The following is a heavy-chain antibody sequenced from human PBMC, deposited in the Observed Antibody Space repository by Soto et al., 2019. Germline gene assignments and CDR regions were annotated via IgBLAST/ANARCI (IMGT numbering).Heavy chain of an antibody. CDR1: GFTFSSYG. D-gene: IGHD3-16*01. J-gene: IGHJ4*02. CDR2: IWYDGSNK. V-gene: IGHV3-33*01. Sequence: GGSPRLSCAASGFTFSSYGMHWFRQAPGKGLEWVAVIWYDGSNKYYADSVKGRFTISRDNSKNTLYLQMNSLRAEDTAVYYCAGEHFRGSYYDYGAQGPLVTVPS. CDR3: AGEHFRGSYYDY.